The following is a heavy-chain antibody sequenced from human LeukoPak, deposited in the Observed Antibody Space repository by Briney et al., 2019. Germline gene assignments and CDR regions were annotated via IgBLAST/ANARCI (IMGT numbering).Heavy chain of an antibody. CDR3: AREGGLGYCRGGSCYHFDY. CDR1: GYTFTGYY. Sequence: ASVKVSCKASGYTFTGYYMHWVRQAPGQGLEWMGWINPNSGGTNYAQKFQGRVTMTRDTSISTAYMELSRLRSDDTAVYYCAREGGLGYCRGGSCYHFDYWGQGTLVTVSS. CDR2: INPNSGGT. J-gene: IGHJ4*02. V-gene: IGHV1-2*02. D-gene: IGHD2-15*01.